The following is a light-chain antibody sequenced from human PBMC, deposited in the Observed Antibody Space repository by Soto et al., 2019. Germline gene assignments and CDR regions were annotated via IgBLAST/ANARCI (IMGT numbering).Light chain of an antibody. V-gene: IGKV1-6*01. CDR2: AES. Sequence: ALQMTQSPSSLSSSLGDRVTITCRGSQGIRNDLGWYQQKTGKAPKLLIYAESSLQSGVPSRLSGSGSGTDLNLTISRLQPEDFATYYCLKDYNYPLTFGGGTKVDIK. CDR3: LKDYNYPLT. J-gene: IGKJ4*01. CDR1: QGIRND.